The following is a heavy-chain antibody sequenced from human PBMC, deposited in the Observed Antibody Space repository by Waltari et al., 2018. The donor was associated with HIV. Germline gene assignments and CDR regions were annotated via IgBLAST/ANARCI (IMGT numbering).Heavy chain of an antibody. D-gene: IGHD3-22*01. CDR2: MNPNSGNT. J-gene: IGHJ6*02. CDR1: GYIFMNFD. Sequence: QVHLVQSGPEVKRPGASVTISCKGYGYIFMNFDVNWVRQAAGQGPEWLGWMNPNSGNTASPYIVEERVTMTRDVSTDTAYMEMSGLTPEDTAIYYCARNSSAKGNRYFYYGLDVWGQGTPVTV. V-gene: IGHV1-8*02. CDR3: ARNSSAKGNRYFYYGLDV.